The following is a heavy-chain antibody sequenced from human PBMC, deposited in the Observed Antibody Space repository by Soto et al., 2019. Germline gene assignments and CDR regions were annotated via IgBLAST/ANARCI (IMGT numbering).Heavy chain of an antibody. D-gene: IGHD3-22*01. CDR1: GYTFTSYY. J-gene: IGHJ4*02. CDR2: INPSGGST. CDR3: ARSGYYYDSSGYYYFDS. Sequence: EASVKVSCKASGYTFTSYYMHWVRQAPGQGLEWMGIINPSGGSTSYAQKFQGRVTMTRDTSTSTVYMELSSLRSEDTAVYYCARSGYYYDSSGYYYFDSWGQGTLVTVSS. V-gene: IGHV1-46*01.